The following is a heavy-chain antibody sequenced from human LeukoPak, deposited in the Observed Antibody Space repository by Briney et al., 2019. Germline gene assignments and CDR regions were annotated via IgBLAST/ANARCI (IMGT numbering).Heavy chain of an antibody. D-gene: IGHD3-22*01. CDR2: IYYSGST. Sequence: SETLSLTCTVSGGSISSYYWSWIRQPPGKGLEWIGYIYYSGSTNYHPSLKSRVTISVDTSKNQFSLKLSSVTAADTAVYYCAREGTDYDSSGYFYYFDYWGQGTLVTVSS. J-gene: IGHJ4*02. CDR1: GGSISSYY. V-gene: IGHV4-59*01. CDR3: AREGTDYDSSGYFYYFDY.